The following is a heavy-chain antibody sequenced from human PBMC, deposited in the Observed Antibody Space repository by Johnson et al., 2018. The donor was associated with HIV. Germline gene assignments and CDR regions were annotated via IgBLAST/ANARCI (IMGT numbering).Heavy chain of an antibody. CDR3: AKDIEPGGGNFLVGTFHI. Sequence: EVQLVESGGGLVQPGRSLRLSCAASGFTFDDYAMHWVRQAPGKGLEWVSGISWNSGTIAYADSVKGRFTISRDNAKNSLFLQMTSLRTEDTAFYYCAKDIEPGGGNFLVGTFHIWGQGTMVTVSS. CDR1: GFTFDDYA. V-gene: IGHV3-9*01. CDR2: ISWNSGTI. D-gene: IGHD6-19*01. J-gene: IGHJ3*02.